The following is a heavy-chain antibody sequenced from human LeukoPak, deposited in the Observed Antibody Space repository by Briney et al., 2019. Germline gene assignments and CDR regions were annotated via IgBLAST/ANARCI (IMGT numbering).Heavy chain of an antibody. D-gene: IGHD2-2*01. Sequence: SETLSLTCTVSGGSISSGGYYWSWIRQPPGKGLEWIGYIYHSGSTYYNPSLKSRVTISVDRSKNQFSLKLSSVTVADTAVYYCARGEVPAAHFDYWGQGTLVTVSS. CDR1: GGSISSGGYY. CDR2: IYHSGST. V-gene: IGHV4-30-2*01. CDR3: ARGEVPAAHFDY. J-gene: IGHJ4*02.